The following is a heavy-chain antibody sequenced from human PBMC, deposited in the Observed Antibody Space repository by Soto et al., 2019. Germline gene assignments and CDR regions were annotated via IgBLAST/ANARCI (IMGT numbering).Heavy chain of an antibody. Sequence: PSETLSLTCAVSGDSISSSFWWSWVRQPPGKGLEWIGEIYHTESTVYNPSLKSRVTISVDKSKNQLSLNLDSVTAADTAVYYCARYDFGTFDYWGRGILVTVSS. D-gene: IGHD4-17*01. J-gene: IGHJ4*02. CDR2: IYHTEST. CDR1: GDSISSSFW. V-gene: IGHV4-4*02. CDR3: ARYDFGTFDY.